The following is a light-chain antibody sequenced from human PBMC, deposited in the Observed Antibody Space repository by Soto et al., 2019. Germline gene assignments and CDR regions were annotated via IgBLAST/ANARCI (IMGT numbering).Light chain of an antibody. Sequence: DIQLTQSPSTLSGSVGDRVTITFRASQTISSWLAWYQQKPGKAPKLLIYKASTLKSGVPSRFSGSGSGTEFTLTISSLQPEDFATYYCQQYYSYPWTFVQGTQVDIK. CDR1: QTISSW. CDR2: KAS. J-gene: IGKJ1*01. V-gene: IGKV1-5*03. CDR3: QQYYSYPWT.